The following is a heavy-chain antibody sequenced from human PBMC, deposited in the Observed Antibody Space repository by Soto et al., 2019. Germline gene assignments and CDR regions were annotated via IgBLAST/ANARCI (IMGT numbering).Heavy chain of an antibody. Sequence: SETLSLTCAVCGDSINSYYWSGIRQPPGKGLEWIGNIYYSGYTNYNPSLKSRVTISVDTSKNQFSLKLSSVTAADTAVYYCARHNGPLYVGYYYDMDVWGQGTTVTVSS. CDR1: GDSINSYY. D-gene: IGHD3-16*01. CDR2: IYYSGYT. CDR3: ARHNGPLYVGYYYDMDV. V-gene: IGHV4-59*08. J-gene: IGHJ6*02.